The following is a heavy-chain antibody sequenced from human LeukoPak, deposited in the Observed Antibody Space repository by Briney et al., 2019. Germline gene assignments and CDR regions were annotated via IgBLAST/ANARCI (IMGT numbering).Heavy chain of an antibody. J-gene: IGHJ4*02. D-gene: IGHD6-13*01. CDR1: GFTFSSYS. V-gene: IGHV3-23*01. CDR3: ARDLPERGSSLEFDY. Sequence: GGSLRLSCAGSGFTFSSYSMNWVRQAPGKGLEWVSTISNSGGSTYNADSVKGRFTISRDNSKNTLYLQMNSLRAEDTAVYYCARDLPERGSSLEFDYWGQGTLVTVSS. CDR2: ISNSGGST.